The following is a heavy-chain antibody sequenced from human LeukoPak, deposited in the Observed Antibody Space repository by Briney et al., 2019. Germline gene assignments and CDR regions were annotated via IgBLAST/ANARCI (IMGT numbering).Heavy chain of an antibody. D-gene: IGHD3-22*01. Sequence: GGSLRLSCAASGFTFSSYGMHWVRQAPGKGLEWVAVISYDGSNKYYADSVKGRFTISRDNSKNTLYLQMNSLRAEDTAVYYCAREAGRYYYDSSGSPGYWGQGTLVTGSS. CDR3: AREAGRYYYDSSGSPGY. J-gene: IGHJ4*02. CDR2: ISYDGSNK. V-gene: IGHV3-33*05. CDR1: GFTFSSYG.